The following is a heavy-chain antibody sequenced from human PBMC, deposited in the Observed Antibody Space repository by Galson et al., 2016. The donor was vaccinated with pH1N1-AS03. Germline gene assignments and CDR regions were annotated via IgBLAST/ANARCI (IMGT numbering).Heavy chain of an antibody. CDR3: AKDRVYDDSLWVFDY. V-gene: IGHV3-23*01. CDR1: GFRLTSIA. D-gene: IGHD5/OR15-5a*01. CDR2: VVTSGDT. Sequence: SLRLSCAASGFRLTSIAMTWVRQAPGKGLEWVSGVVTSGDTYFADSVKGRFSISRDDSKNTMYLQMDSLGVEDTAIYYCAKDRVYDDSLWVFDYWGQGNPVTVSS. J-gene: IGHJ4*02.